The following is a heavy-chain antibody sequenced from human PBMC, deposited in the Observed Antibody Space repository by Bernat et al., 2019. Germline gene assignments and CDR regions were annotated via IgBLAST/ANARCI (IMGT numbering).Heavy chain of an antibody. D-gene: IGHD2-2*01. V-gene: IGHV3-74*01. CDR2: INSDGSST. CDR1: GFTFSSYW. CDR3: ARDLDHPEQDIVGVPADYNWFDP. Sequence: EVQLVESGGGLVQPGGSLRLSCAASGFTFSSYWMHWVRQAPGKGLVWVSRINSDGSSTSYADSVKGRFTISRDNAKNTLYLQMNSLRAEDTAVYYCARDLDHPEQDIVGVPADYNWFDPWGQGTLVTVSS. J-gene: IGHJ5*02.